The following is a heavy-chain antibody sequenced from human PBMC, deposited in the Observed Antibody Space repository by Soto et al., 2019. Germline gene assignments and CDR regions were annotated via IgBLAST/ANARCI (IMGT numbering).Heavy chain of an antibody. CDR3: AMESSRYYDFWSGTNWFDP. D-gene: IGHD3-3*01. J-gene: IGHJ5*02. V-gene: IGHV1-3*01. Sequence: EASVKVSCKASGYTFTSYAMHCVRQAPGQRLEWMGWINAGNGNTKYSQKFQGRVTITRDTSASTAYMELSSLRSEDTAVYYCAMESSRYYDFWSGTNWFDPWVQGTLVTVS. CDR1: GYTFTSYA. CDR2: INAGNGNT.